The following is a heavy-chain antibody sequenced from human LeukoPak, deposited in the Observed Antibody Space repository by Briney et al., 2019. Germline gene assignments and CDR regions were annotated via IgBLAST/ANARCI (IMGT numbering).Heavy chain of an antibody. CDR2: IYYSGST. CDR3: ARGVYDYVWGSYRHYYFDY. J-gene: IGHJ4*02. V-gene: IGHV4-39*01. Sequence: SETLSLTCTVSGGSISSSSYYWGWTRQPPGKGLEWIGSIYYSGSTYYNPSLKSRVTISVDTSKNQFSLKLSSVTAADTAVYYCARGVYDYVWGSYRHYYFDYWGQGTLVTVSS. CDR1: GGSISSSSYY. D-gene: IGHD3-16*02.